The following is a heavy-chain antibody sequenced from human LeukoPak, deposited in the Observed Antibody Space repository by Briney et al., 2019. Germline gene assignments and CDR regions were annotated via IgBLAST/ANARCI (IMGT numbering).Heavy chain of an antibody. D-gene: IGHD3-3*01. V-gene: IGHV1-18*01. CDR3: ASTPDYDFWSGYLDY. J-gene: IGHJ4*02. CDR2: ISGYNGDT. CDR1: GYTFTRDG. Sequence: ASVKVSCKTSGYTFTRDGISWVRQAPGQGLEWMAWISGYNGDTNYAQKFYGRVTLTTDTSTSTAYMELSSLRSEDTAVYYCASTPDYDFWSGYLDYWGQGTLVTVSS.